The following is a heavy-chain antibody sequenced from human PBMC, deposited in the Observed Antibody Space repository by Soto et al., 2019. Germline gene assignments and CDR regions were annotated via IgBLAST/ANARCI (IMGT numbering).Heavy chain of an antibody. J-gene: IGHJ4*02. CDR2: IYYSGST. CDR3: ARCNDYGGNPPGYFDY. Sequence: SETLSLTCTVSGGSISSGDYYWSWIRQPPGKGLEWIGYIYYSGSTYYNPSLKSRVTTSVDTSKNQFSLKLSSVTAADTAVYYCARCNDYGGNPPGYFDYWGQGTLVTVSS. V-gene: IGHV4-30-4*01. D-gene: IGHD4-17*01. CDR1: GGSISSGDYY.